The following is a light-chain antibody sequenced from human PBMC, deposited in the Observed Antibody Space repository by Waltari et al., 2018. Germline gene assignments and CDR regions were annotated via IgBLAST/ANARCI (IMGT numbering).Light chain of an antibody. Sequence: EIVLMQSPGTLSLAPGERGTRSRRASQSVSRFLAWNQQIPGQATRHLIYGASTRATGIPERFSGSGSGTDVSLTISRLEPEDFAVYYCQKYDRLPATFGQGTKVESK. J-gene: IGKJ1*01. CDR3: QKYDRLPAT. CDR1: QSVSRF. V-gene: IGKV3-20*01. CDR2: GAS.